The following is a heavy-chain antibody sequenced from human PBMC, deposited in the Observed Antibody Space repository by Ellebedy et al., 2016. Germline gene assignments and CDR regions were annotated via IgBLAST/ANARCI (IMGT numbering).Heavy chain of an antibody. V-gene: IGHV3-7*01. D-gene: IGHD1-26*01. CDR2: IKQDGSEK. Sequence: GGSLRLSXAASGFTFSSYWMSWVRQAPGKGLEWVANIKQDGSEKYYVDSVKGRFTISRDNAKNSLSLQMNSLRAEDTAVYYCARGLSGIYYVSDYWGQGTLVTVSS. CDR1: GFTFSSYW. J-gene: IGHJ4*02. CDR3: ARGLSGIYYVSDY.